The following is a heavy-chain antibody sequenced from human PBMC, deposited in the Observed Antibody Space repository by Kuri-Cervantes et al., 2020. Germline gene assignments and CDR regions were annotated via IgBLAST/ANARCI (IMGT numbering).Heavy chain of an antibody. J-gene: IGHJ4*02. CDR1: GFTLSYAW. CDR3: YGDYRDY. Sequence: GGSLRLSCAASGFTLSYAWMNWVRQAPGKGLEWVGRIKSKTDGGTTDYAAPVKGRFTISRDDSKNTLYLQMNSLRAEDSAVYYCYGDYRDYWGQGTLVTVSS. CDR2: IKSKTDGGTT. D-gene: IGHD4-17*01. V-gene: IGHV3-15*01.